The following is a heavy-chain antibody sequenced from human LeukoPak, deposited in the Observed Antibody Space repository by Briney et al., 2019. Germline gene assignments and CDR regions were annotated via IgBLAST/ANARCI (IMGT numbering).Heavy chain of an antibody. J-gene: IGHJ4*02. CDR1: GFTFDDYA. Sequence: GRSLRLSCAASGFTFDDYAMHWVRQAPGKGLEWVSGISWNSGSIGYADSVKGRFTISRDNAKSSLYLQMNSLRAEDTALYYCAKVPDYGDERDYWGQGTLVTVSS. CDR2: ISWNSGSI. D-gene: IGHD4-17*01. CDR3: AKVPDYGDERDY. V-gene: IGHV3-9*01.